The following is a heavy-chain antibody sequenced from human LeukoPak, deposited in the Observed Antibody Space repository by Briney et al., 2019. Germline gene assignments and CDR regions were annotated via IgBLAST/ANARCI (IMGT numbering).Heavy chain of an antibody. CDR2: INHSGTT. CDR3: ASAYCGGDCYSGFYHYGLDV. D-gene: IGHD2-21*02. CDR1: GGSFSGYY. V-gene: IGHV4-34*01. J-gene: IGHJ6*02. Sequence: SETLFLTCAVYGGSFSGYYWTWIRQSPGKGLEWIGEINHSGTTDYKSSLKSRVTISQDTSKNHLSLKLSSVTAADTAVYYCASAYCGGDCYSGFYHYGLDVWGQGTTVTVSS.